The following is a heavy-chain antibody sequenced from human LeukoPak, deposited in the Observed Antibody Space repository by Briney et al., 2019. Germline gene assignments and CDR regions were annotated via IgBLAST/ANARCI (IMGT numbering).Heavy chain of an antibody. J-gene: IGHJ4*02. CDR2: ISGSGGST. CDR3: AKGEVPAVPFDY. Sequence: PGGSLRLSCAASGFTFDDYGMSWVRQAPGKGLEWVSAISGSGGSTYYADSVKGRFTISRDNSKNTLYLQMNSLRAEDTAVYYCAKGEVPAVPFDYWGQGTLVTVSS. V-gene: IGHV3-23*01. CDR1: GFTFDDYG. D-gene: IGHD2-2*01.